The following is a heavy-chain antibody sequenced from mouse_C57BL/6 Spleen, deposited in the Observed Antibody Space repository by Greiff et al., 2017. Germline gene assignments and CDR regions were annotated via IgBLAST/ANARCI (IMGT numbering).Heavy chain of an antibody. J-gene: IGHJ4*01. CDR1: GFSLTSYA. D-gene: IGHD1-1*01. CDR2: IWTGGGT. CDR3: AAHYYGSSYPYAMDY. V-gene: IGHV2-9-1*01. Sequence: VQLQESGPGLVAPSQSLSITCTVSGFSLTSYAISWVRQPPGKGLEWLGVIWTGGGTNYNSALKSRLSISKDNSKSQVFLKMNSLQTDDTARYYCAAHYYGSSYPYAMDYWGQGTSVTVSS.